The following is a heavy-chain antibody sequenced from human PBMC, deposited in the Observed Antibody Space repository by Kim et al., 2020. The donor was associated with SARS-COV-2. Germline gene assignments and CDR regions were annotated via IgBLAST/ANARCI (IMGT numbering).Heavy chain of an antibody. CDR3: ARDGRSVDYYFDF. V-gene: IGHV1-3*01. CDR1: GYTFTSYS. Sequence: ASVKVSCKASGYTFTSYSINWVRQAPGQRLEWIGWINVVNGNTKYSQKFQGRVTITMDTSESTIYMELSSLRSEDTAVYYCARDGRSVDYYFDFWGQGTLVTVSS. CDR2: INVVNGNT. J-gene: IGHJ4*02.